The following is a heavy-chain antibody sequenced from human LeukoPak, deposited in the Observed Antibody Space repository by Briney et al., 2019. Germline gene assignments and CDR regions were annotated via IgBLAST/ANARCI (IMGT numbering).Heavy chain of an antibody. CDR2: KKQDGSEK. D-gene: IGHD1-1*01. Sequence: GGSLRLSCAASGFTFSSYWMSWVRQAPGKGLEWVANKKQDGSEKYYVDSVKGRFTISRDNAKNSLYLQMNSLRAEDTAVYYCARVIRDPNWNPWVFAWMYYFDYWGQGTLVTVSS. V-gene: IGHV3-7*01. CDR3: ARVIRDPNWNPWVFAWMYYFDY. CDR1: GFTFSSYW. J-gene: IGHJ4*02.